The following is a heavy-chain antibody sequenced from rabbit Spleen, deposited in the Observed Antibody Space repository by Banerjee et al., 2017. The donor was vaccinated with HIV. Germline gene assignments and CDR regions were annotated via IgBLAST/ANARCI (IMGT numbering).Heavy chain of an antibody. CDR2: INTYTAKG. Sequence: QEHLVESGGGLVKPEGSLTLSCTASGFSFSNKAVMCWVRQAPGKGLEWIACINTYTAKGVYATWAKGRFTISRTSSTTVTLQMTSLTAADTATYFCARDLTIVIGWNFNLWGQGTLVTVS. J-gene: IGHJ4*01. V-gene: IGHV1S45*01. D-gene: IGHD2-1*01. CDR1: GFSFSNKAV. CDR3: ARDLTIVIGWNFNL.